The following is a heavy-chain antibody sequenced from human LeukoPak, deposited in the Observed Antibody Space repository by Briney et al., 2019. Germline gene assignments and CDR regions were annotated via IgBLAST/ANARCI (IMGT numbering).Heavy chain of an antibody. Sequence: GGSLRLSCAASGFTFSSYSMNWVRQAPGKGLEWVSSISSSSSYIYYADSVKGRFTISRDNAKNSLYLQMNSLRAEDTAVYYCATCIAVAGRLYYYYYMDVWGKGTTVTVSS. J-gene: IGHJ6*03. V-gene: IGHV3-21*01. CDR1: GFTFSSYS. CDR3: ATCIAVAGRLYYYYYMDV. D-gene: IGHD6-19*01. CDR2: ISSSSSYI.